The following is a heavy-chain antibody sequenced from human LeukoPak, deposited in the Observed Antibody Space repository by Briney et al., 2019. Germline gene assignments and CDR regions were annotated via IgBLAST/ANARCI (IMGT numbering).Heavy chain of an antibody. CDR1: GFTFSSYG. D-gene: IGHD5-18*01. CDR2: RSYDGRNK. CDR3: AKDRGYSHGFDY. Sequence: WESLRLSCAASGFTFSSYGMHWVRQAPGKGLEWVAARSYDGRNKEYVDSVKGRFTISRDNSKNTLYLQMNSLRAEDTAVYNCAKDRGYSHGFDYWGQGTLVTVSA. V-gene: IGHV3-30*18. J-gene: IGHJ4*02.